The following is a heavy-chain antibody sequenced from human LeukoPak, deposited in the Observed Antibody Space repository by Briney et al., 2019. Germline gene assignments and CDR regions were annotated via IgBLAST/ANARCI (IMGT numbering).Heavy chain of an antibody. D-gene: IGHD3-22*01. Sequence: GGSLRLSCAASGFTFTSYGMSWVRQAPGKGLEWVSAISGSGGSTYYADSVKGRFTISRDNSENTLYLQMNSLRAEDTAVYYCAKASLGYYDSSGYYPKEYFQHWGQSTLVTVSS. J-gene: IGHJ1*01. V-gene: IGHV3-23*01. CDR2: ISGSGGST. CDR1: GFTFTSYG. CDR3: AKASLGYYDSSGYYPKEYFQH.